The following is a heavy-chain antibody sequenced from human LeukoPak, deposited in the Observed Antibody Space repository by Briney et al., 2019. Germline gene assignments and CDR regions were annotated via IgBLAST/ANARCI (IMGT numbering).Heavy chain of an antibody. CDR2: INPNSGGT. CDR1: GYSFTDYY. D-gene: IGHD2-21*01. CDR3: ARADRLHGGPYLIGP. J-gene: IGHJ5*02. Sequence: ASVKVSCKTSGYSFTDYYMHWVRQAPGQGLEWMGWINPNSGGTSAAQKFQGRVTMTRDTSISTVYMEVSWLASDDTAIYYCARADRLHGGPYLIGPWGQGTLVTVSS. V-gene: IGHV1-2*02.